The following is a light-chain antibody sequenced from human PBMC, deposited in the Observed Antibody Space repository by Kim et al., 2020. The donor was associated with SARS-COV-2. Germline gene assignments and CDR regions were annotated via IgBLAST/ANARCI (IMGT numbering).Light chain of an antibody. J-gene: IGKJ2*01. CDR3: QQYDNLPFT. Sequence: DIQMTQSPSSLSASVGDRVTITCQAIQDISNYLNWYQQKPGKAPKLLIYDASNLETGVPSRFSGSGSGTDFTFTISSLQPEDIATYYCQQYDNLPFTFGRGTKLEI. CDR1: QDISNY. CDR2: DAS. V-gene: IGKV1-33*01.